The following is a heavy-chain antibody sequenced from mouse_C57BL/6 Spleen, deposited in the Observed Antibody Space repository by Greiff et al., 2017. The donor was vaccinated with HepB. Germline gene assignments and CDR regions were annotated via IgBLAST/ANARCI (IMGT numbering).Heavy chain of an antibody. V-gene: IGHV1-82*01. CDR1: GYAFSSSW. CDR3: ARGIFLETY. J-gene: IGHJ3*01. D-gene: IGHD2-10*02. Sequence: QVQLQQSGPELVKPGASVKISCKASGYAFSSSWMNWVKQRPGKGLEWIGRIYPGDGDTNYNGKFKGKATLTADKSSSTAYMQLSSLTSEDSAVYFCARGIFLETYWGQGTLVTVSA. CDR2: IYPGDGDT.